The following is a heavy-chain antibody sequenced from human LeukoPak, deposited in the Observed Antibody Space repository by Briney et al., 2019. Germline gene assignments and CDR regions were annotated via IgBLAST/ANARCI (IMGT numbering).Heavy chain of an antibody. J-gene: IGHJ5*02. D-gene: IGHD3-22*01. CDR3: ARSKGNYYDSSGYSP. CDR1: GGSISSYY. CDR2: IYTSGST. Sequence: SETLSLTCTVSGGSISSYYWGWIRQPAGKGLEWIGRIYTSGSTNYNPSLKSRVTISVDTSKNQFSLKLSSVTAADTAVYYCARSKGNYYDSSGYSPWGQGTLVTVSS. V-gene: IGHV4-4*07.